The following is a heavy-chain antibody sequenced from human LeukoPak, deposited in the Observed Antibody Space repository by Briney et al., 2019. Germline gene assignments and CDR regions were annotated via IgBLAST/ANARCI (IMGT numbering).Heavy chain of an antibody. V-gene: IGHV3-23*01. Sequence: GVSLRLSCAASGFTFNNYAMSWVRQAPGKGLEWISVISGTGGGTDYADSVKGRFTISRDNSKNTLYLQMNSLRAEDTALYYCAKELARYFEYWGQGALVTVSS. D-gene: IGHD1-1*01. CDR2: ISGTGGGT. CDR3: AKELARYFEY. CDR1: GFTFNNYA. J-gene: IGHJ4*02.